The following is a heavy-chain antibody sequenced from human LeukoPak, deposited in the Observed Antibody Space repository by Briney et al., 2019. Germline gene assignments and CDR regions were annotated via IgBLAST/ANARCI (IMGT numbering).Heavy chain of an antibody. J-gene: IGHJ4*02. D-gene: IGHD3-10*01. Sequence: SETLSLTCIVSGGSISSYYWSWIRQPPGKGLEWIGYIYYSGSTNYNPSLKSRVTISVDTSKNQFSLKLSSVTAADTAVYYCARTLVYYGSGSYYNQYFDYWGQGTLVTVSS. CDR3: ARTLVYYGSGSYYNQYFDY. CDR2: IYYSGST. CDR1: GGSISSYY. V-gene: IGHV4-59*01.